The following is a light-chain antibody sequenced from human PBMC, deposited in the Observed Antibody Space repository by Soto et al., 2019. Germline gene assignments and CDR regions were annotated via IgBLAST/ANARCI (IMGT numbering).Light chain of an antibody. CDR3: QQRSNWPRT. CDR1: QSVSTY. J-gene: IGKJ1*01. CDR2: DAS. V-gene: IGKV3-11*01. Sequence: EIVLTHSPATLSLSPGEIATLSFRASQSVSTYLAWYQQKPGQAPRLLIYDASNRATGIPARFSGSGSGTDFTLTISSLEPEDFAVYYCQQRSNWPRTFGQGTKVDI.